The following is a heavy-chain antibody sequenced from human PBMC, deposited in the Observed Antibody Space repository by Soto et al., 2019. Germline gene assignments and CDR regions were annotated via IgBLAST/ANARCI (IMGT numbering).Heavy chain of an antibody. Sequence: QVQLVQSGAEVKKPGSSVKVSCKASGGTFSSYAISLVRQAPGQGLEWMGGIIPIFGTANYAQKFQGRVTITADESTSTAYMELSSLRSEDTAVYYCARVIVGATEWADAFDIWGQGTMVTVSS. CDR2: IIPIFGTA. CDR3: ARVIVGATEWADAFDI. J-gene: IGHJ3*02. V-gene: IGHV1-69*01. CDR1: GGTFSSYA. D-gene: IGHD1-26*01.